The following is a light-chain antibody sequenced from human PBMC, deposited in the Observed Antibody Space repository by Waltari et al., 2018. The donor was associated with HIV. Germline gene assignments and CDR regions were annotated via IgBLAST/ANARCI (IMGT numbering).Light chain of an antibody. V-gene: IGLV3-19*01. J-gene: IGLJ3*02. CDR1: SVRSYY. CDR3: NSRDDSGHWF. Sequence: SSELAQDPAVSVALGQTVRITCQGDSVRSYYESWYQQKPGQAPVLVIYGENNRPSGIPDRFSGSRSGNTASLTIAGAQAEDEADYYCNSRDDSGHWFFGGGTKVTVL. CDR2: GEN.